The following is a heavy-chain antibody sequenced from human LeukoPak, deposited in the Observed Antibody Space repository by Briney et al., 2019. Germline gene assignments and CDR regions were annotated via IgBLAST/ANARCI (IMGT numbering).Heavy chain of an antibody. D-gene: IGHD2-2*01. Sequence: GASVKVSCKASGYTFTSEYIHWVRQAPGQGLEWMGIINPSDGRTTYSPNFQDRVALTRDMSKSTVYMELSGLRSEDTALYYCARGSRFLDFWGQGTLVTVSS. CDR2: INPSDGRT. CDR1: GYTFTSEY. V-gene: IGHV1-46*01. J-gene: IGHJ4*02. CDR3: ARGSRFLDF.